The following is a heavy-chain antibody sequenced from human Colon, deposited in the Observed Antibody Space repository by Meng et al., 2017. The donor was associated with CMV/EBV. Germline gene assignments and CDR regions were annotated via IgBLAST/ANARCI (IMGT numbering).Heavy chain of an antibody. D-gene: IGHD2-2*01. V-gene: IGHV1-18*01. Sequence: FPTYGISWVRQAPGQGFEWMGWISAYYGYTNYAQRFQGRVSMTRDTSATTVYMELRSLRSDDSAIYYCVRESEDIVIVPSAVSLQYWGQGTLVTVSS. CDR1: FPTYG. J-gene: IGHJ4*02. CDR2: ISAYYGYT. CDR3: VRESEDIVIVPSAVSLQY.